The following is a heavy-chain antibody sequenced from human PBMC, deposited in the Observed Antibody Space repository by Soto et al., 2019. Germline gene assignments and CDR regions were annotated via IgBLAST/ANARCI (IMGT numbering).Heavy chain of an antibody. CDR3: ARDAPIFGVVSPLYYYGMDV. CDR2: ISAYNGNT. CDR1: GYTFTSYG. J-gene: IGHJ6*02. Sequence: ASVKGSCKASGYTFTSYGISWVRQAPGQGLEWMGWISAYNGNTNYAQKLQGRVTMTTDTSTSTAYMELRSLRSDDTAVYYCARDAPIFGVVSPLYYYGMDVWGQGTTVTVSS. D-gene: IGHD3-3*01. V-gene: IGHV1-18*04.